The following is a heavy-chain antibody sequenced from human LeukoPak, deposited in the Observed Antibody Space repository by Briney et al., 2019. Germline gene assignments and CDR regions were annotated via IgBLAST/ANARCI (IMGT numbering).Heavy chain of an antibody. CDR1: GYTFTGYY. J-gene: IGHJ6*03. D-gene: IGHD2-15*01. V-gene: IGHV1-2*02. CDR2: INPNSGGT. Sequence: ASVKVSCKASGYTFTGYYMHWVRQAPGQGLEWMGWINPNSGGTNYAQKFQGRVTMTRDTSISTAYMELSSLRSDDTAVYYCARGVSGGVFYYYYYMDVWGTGTTVTVSS. CDR3: ARGVSGGVFYYYYYMDV.